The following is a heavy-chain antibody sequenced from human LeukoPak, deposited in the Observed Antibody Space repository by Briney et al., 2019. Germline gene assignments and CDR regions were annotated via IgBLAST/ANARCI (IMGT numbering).Heavy chain of an antibody. CDR1: GGSFSGYY. Sequence: SETLSHTCAVYGGSFSGYYWSWIRQPPGKGLEWIGEINHSGSTNYNPSLKSRVTISVDTSKNQFSLKLSSVTAADTAVYYCARVGGCSGGSCYSRQDYWGRGTLVTVSS. V-gene: IGHV4-34*01. CDR2: INHSGST. CDR3: ARVGGCSGGSCYSRQDY. D-gene: IGHD2-15*01. J-gene: IGHJ4*02.